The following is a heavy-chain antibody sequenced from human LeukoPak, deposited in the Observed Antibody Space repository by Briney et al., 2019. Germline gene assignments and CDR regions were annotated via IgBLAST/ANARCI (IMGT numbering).Heavy chain of an antibody. D-gene: IGHD2-2*01. J-gene: IGHJ3*02. Sequence: SETLSLTCAVYGGSFSGYYWSWIRQPPGKGLEWIGEINHSGSTNYNPSLKSRVTISVDTSKNQFSLKLSSVTAADTAVYYCASGYCSSTSCWVDAFDIWGQGTMVTVSS. V-gene: IGHV4-34*01. CDR2: INHSGST. CDR1: GGSFSGYY. CDR3: ASGYCSSTSCWVDAFDI.